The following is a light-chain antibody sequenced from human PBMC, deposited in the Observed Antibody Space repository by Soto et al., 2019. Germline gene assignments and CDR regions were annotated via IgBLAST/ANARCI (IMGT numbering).Light chain of an antibody. CDR2: KAS. Sequence: DIQMTQSPSTLSVSVGDRVTITCRASQSISSWLAWYQQKPGKAPKLLIYKASSVESGVPSRFSGSGSGTEFPLTISRLHHDDFATYFCQQYNSYWTFGQGTKVEIK. J-gene: IGKJ1*01. V-gene: IGKV1-5*03. CDR3: QQYNSYWT. CDR1: QSISSW.